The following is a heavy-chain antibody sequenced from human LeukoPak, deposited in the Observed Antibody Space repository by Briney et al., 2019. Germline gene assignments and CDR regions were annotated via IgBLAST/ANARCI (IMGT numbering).Heavy chain of an antibody. CDR2: IKQDGSEK. CDR1: GFTFSSYW. CDR3: AGGITMVRGVIITPRGYYYGMDV. V-gene: IGHV3-7*01. Sequence: PGGSLRLSCAASGFTFSSYWMSWVRQAPGKGLEWVANIKQDGSEKYYVDSVKGRFTISRDNAKNSLYLQMNSLRAEDTAVYYCAGGITMVRGVIITPRGYYYGMDVWGQGTTVTVSS. D-gene: IGHD3-10*01. J-gene: IGHJ6*02.